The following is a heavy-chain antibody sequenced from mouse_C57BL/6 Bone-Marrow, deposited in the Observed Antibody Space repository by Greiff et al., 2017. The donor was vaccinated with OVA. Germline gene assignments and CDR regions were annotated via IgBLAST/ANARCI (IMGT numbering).Heavy chain of an antibody. CDR2: IYPGSGST. J-gene: IGHJ2*01. D-gene: IGHD2-5*01. Sequence: VQLQQPGAELVKPGASVKMSCKASGYTFTSYWITWVKQRPGQGLEWIGDIYPGSGSTNYNEKFKSKATLTVDTSPSTAYMQLSSLTSEDSAVYYCARLGYYSNYVGCDYWGQGTTLTVSS. CDR1: GYTFTSYW. CDR3: ARLGYYSNYVGCDY. V-gene: IGHV1-55*01.